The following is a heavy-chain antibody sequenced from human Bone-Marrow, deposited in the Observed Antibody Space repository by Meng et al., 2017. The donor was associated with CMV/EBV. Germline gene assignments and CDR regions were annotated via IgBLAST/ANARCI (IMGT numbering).Heavy chain of an antibody. CDR3: AREFAPRTYYYGMDV. V-gene: IGHV3-11*01. J-gene: IGHJ6*02. D-gene: IGHD1-14*01. CDR1: GFTISDYY. Sequence: GASLKICWAAAGFTISDYYMSWSRQAPGKVLEWGSYNSSSGSTIYYEDSVKGRFTITSNSANNTLYLQMNSMRAEDTAVYYCAREFAPRTYYYGMDVWGQGTTVTVSS. CDR2: NSSSGSTI.